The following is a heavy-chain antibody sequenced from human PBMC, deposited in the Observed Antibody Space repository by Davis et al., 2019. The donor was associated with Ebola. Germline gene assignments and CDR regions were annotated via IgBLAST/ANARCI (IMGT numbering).Heavy chain of an antibody. J-gene: IGHJ4*02. CDR1: GYTFTSYY. CDR2: INPSGGST. CDR3: ARGGGSSKRTMGY. D-gene: IGHD1-26*01. Sequence: AASVKVSCKASGYTFTSYYMHWVRQAPGQGLEWMGIINPSGGSTSYAQKFQGRVTMTRDTSISTAYMALSRLRSDDTAVYYSARGGGSSKRTMGYWGQGTLVTVSS. V-gene: IGHV1-46*01.